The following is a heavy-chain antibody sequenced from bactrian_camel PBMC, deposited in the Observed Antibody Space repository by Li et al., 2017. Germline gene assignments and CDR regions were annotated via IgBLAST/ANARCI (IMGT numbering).Heavy chain of an antibody. CDR2: INTQLGTT. J-gene: IGHJ4*01. CDR1: AHPFNRNC. V-gene: IGHV3S25*01. D-gene: IGHD6*01. CDR3: AAEDYCGGSWDLLENYLY. Sequence: VESGGSLKLSCTTSAHPFNRNCMAWFRQAPGKKREGVASINTQLGTTYYADPVKGRFTIAQDNAKNSVYLQMNSLRPEDTAMYYCAAEDYCGGSWDLLENYLYWGQGTQVTVS.